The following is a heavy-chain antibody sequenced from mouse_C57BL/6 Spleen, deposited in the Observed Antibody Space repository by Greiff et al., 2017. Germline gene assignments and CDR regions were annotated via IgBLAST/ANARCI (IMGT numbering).Heavy chain of an antibody. D-gene: IGHD1-1*01. J-gene: IGHJ2*01. CDR2: IHPNSGST. CDR1: GYTFTSYW. V-gene: IGHV1-64*01. CDR3: AIHYYGSSYEGVYFDY. Sequence: QVQLQQSGAELVKPGASVKLSCKASGYTFTSYWMHWVKQRPGQGLEWIGMIHPNSGSTNYNEKFKSKATLTVDKSSSTAYMQLSSLTSEDSAVYYCAIHYYGSSYEGVYFDYWGQGTTLTVSS.